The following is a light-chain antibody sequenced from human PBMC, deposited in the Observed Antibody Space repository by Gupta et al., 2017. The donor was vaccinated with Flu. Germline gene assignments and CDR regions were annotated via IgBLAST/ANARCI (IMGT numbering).Light chain of an antibody. Sequence: SSAEIGSYTLNWYQQVPATAPKLLIYNDDRRPSWGPDRCSAARSGATAALAIIGVQSEEEADYYCAAWHDSLIGYVLGTGTQLTVL. CDR2: NDD. CDR1: SAEIGSYT. J-gene: IGLJ1*01. V-gene: IGLV1-44*01. CDR3: AAWHDSLIGYV.